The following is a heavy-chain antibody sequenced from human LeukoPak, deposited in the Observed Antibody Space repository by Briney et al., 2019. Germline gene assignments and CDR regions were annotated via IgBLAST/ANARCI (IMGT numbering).Heavy chain of an antibody. CDR2: IYYSGST. J-gene: IGHJ4*02. Sequence: PSQTLSLTCTVSGGSISSYYWSWIRQPPGKGLEWIGYIYYSGSTNYNPSLKSRVTVSVDTSKNQFSLKLSSVTAADTAVYYCARLSGHYIDYWGQGTLVTVSS. CDR3: ARLSGHYIDY. V-gene: IGHV4-59*08. D-gene: IGHD3-3*01. CDR1: GGSISSYY.